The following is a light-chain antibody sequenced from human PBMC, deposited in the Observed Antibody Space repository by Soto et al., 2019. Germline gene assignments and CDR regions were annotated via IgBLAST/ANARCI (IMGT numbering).Light chain of an antibody. Sequence: DIQMTQSPSSLSASVGDRVTITCRASRTIGSYLNWYRQKPGKAPQLLIYAASSLQSGVPSRFSGSGSGTDFTLTISSLQPEDFATYHCQQSISTPHTFGQGTKVEIK. CDR3: QQSISTPHT. CDR2: AAS. J-gene: IGKJ2*01. CDR1: RTIGSY. V-gene: IGKV1-39*01.